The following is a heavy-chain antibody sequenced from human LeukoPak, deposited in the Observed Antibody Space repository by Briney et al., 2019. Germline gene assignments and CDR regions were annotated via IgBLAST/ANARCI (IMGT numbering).Heavy chain of an antibody. J-gene: IGHJ4*02. CDR2: INHSGST. CDR3: ARGWGYYGSRQFDY. D-gene: IGHD3-10*01. V-gene: IGHV4-34*01. Sequence: SETLSLTCAVYGGSFSGYYWSWIRQPPGKGLEWIGEINHSGSTNYNPSLKSRVTISVDTSKNQFSLKLSSVTAADTAVYYCARGWGYYGSRQFDYWGQGTLVTVSS. CDR1: GGSFSGYY.